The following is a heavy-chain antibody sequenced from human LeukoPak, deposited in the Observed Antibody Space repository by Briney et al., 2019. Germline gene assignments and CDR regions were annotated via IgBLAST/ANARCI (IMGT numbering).Heavy chain of an antibody. V-gene: IGHV1-8*01. D-gene: IGHD2-15*01. Sequence: ASVKVSCKASGYTFTSYDINWVRQATGQGLEWMGWMNPNRGNTGYAQKFQGRVTMTRNTSISTAYMELSSLRSEDTAVYYCARGRMDIVVVVAATHHNWFDPWGQGTLVTVSS. CDR3: ARGRMDIVVVVAATHHNWFDP. J-gene: IGHJ5*02. CDR2: MNPNRGNT. CDR1: GYTFTSYD.